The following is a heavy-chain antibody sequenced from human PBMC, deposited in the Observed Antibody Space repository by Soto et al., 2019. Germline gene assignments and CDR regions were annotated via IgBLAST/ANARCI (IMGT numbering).Heavy chain of an antibody. J-gene: IGHJ3*01. CDR2: ISSSGSTI. CDR1: GFTFSDFY. CDR3: EVGNDGFDF. D-gene: IGHD1-26*01. V-gene: IGHV3-11*01. Sequence: QVQLVESGGGLVKPGGSLRLSCAASGFTFSDFYIKWIRQAPGKGLEWISYISSSGSTIYYADSVKGRFTISRDNAKNSLSLQMNNLRVEDTAVYYCEVGNDGFDFWGQGTTVTVSS.